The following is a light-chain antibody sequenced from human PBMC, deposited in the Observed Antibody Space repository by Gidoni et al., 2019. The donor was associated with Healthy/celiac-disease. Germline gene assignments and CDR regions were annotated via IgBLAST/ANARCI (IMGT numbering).Light chain of an antibody. Sequence: DIVMTQSPDSLAVSLGERATTNCKSSQSVLYSANNKNYLAWYQQKPGQPPKLLIYWASTRESGVPDRCSGSGSGTDFTLTISSLQAEDVAVYYCQQYYSSWTFGQGTKVEIK. CDR2: WAS. J-gene: IGKJ1*01. V-gene: IGKV4-1*01. CDR3: QQYYSSWT. CDR1: QSVLYSANNKNY.